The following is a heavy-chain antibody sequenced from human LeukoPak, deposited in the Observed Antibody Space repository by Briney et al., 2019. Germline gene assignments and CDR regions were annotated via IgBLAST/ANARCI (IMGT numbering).Heavy chain of an antibody. CDR2: IIPIFGTA. V-gene: IGHV1-69*01. D-gene: IGHD6-13*01. J-gene: IGHJ3*02. CDR1: GGTFSSYA. Sequence: SVKVSCKASGGTFSSYAISWVRQAPGQGLEWMGGIIPIFGTANYAQKFQGRVTITADESTSTAYMELSSLRSEDTAVYYCAKGPYSSSWWGDAFDIWGQGTMVTVSS. CDR3: AKGPYSSSWWGDAFDI.